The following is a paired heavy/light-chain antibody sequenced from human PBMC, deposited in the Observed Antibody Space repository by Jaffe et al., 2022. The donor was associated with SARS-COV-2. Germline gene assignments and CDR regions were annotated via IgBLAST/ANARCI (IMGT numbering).Light chain of an antibody. CDR1: QSLLHTNGYHY. J-gene: IGKJ3*01. V-gene: IGKV2-28*01. CDR3: MQALQAPFT. Sequence: DIVMTQSPLSLPVTPGESASISCRSSQSLLHTNGYHYLDWYLQKPGQSPQLLIYVGSNRASGVPDRFSGSGSGTDFTLKISRVEAEDVGVYYCMQALQAPFTFGPGTKVDIK. CDR2: VGS.
Heavy chain of an antibody. Sequence: EVQLVESGGGLVQPGGSLRLSCVASGFTFNSYWMSWVRQAPGKGLEWVANINQDGSKKFYVDSVKGRFTISRDNAKNLVYLQMNSLRADDTAMYYCAREAALAGEDYWGQGALVTVSS. V-gene: IGHV3-7*03. J-gene: IGHJ4*02. CDR3: AREAALAGEDY. D-gene: IGHD6-19*01. CDR2: INQDGSKK. CDR1: GFTFNSYW.